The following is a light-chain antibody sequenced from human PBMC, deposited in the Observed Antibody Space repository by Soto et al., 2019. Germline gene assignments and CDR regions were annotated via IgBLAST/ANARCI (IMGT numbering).Light chain of an antibody. V-gene: IGLV2-23*02. CDR3: CSYTTSNTFV. Sequence: QSALTQPASVSGSPGQSITISCTGTSSDVGSYNLVSWYQQHPGKAPKLMIYEVSDRPSGVSNRFSGSKSGNTASLTISGLQAEDEADYYCCSYTTSNTFVFGTGTKVTVL. CDR2: EVS. CDR1: SSDVGSYNL. J-gene: IGLJ1*01.